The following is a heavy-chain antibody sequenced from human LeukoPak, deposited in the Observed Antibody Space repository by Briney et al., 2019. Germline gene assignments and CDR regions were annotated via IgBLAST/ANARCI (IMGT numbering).Heavy chain of an antibody. CDR2: INHSGST. Sequence: SETLSLTCAVYGGSFSGYYWSWIRQPPGKGLEWIGEINHSGSTNYNPSLKSRVTISVDTSKNQFSLNLNSVTAADTAVYYCTRVHQWLVRIRSFDYWGQGILVTVSS. CDR1: GGSFSGYY. J-gene: IGHJ4*02. V-gene: IGHV4-34*01. CDR3: TRVHQWLVRIRSFDY. D-gene: IGHD6-19*01.